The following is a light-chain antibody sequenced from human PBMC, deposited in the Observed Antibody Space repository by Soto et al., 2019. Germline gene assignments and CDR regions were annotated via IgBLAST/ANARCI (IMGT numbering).Light chain of an antibody. J-gene: IGKJ1*01. CDR2: KAS. CDR1: QTISSW. CDR3: QQYYYDLWT. Sequence: DIQMTQSPSTLSGSVGDRVTITCRASQTISSWLAWYQQTPGKAPKLLIYKASTLKSGVPSRFSGSGAGTDFTRTISSLQAEDVATYYCQQYYYDLWTFGQGTKVDIK. V-gene: IGKV1-5*03.